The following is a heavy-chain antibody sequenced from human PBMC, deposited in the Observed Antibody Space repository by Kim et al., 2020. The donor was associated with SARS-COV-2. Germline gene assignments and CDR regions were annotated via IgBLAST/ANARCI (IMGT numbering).Heavy chain of an antibody. Sequence: GGSLRLSCAASGFTVSSNYMSWVRQAPGKGLEWVSVIYSDGSTYYADSVKGRFTISRDNSKNTLYLQMNSLKAEDTAVYYCARDLWSGSPSFQQYYYYGMDVWGQGTTVTVSS. CDR1: GFTVSSNY. V-gene: IGHV3-53*01. CDR2: IYSDGST. D-gene: IGHD3-10*02. J-gene: IGHJ6*02. CDR3: ARDLWSGSPSFQQYYYYGMDV.